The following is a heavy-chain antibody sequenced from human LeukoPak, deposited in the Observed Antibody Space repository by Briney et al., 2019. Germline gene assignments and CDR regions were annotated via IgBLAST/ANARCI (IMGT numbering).Heavy chain of an antibody. CDR3: ARVPYSYGPFDY. CDR1: GGSISSGSYY. V-gene: IGHV4-61*02. D-gene: IGHD5-18*01. CDR2: IYTSGST. J-gene: IGHJ4*02. Sequence: SETLSLTCTVSGGSISSGSYYWSWIRQPAGKGRAWIGRIYTSGSTNYNPSLKSRVTISVDTSKNQFSLKLSSVTAADTAVYYCARVPYSYGPFDYWGQGTLVTVSS.